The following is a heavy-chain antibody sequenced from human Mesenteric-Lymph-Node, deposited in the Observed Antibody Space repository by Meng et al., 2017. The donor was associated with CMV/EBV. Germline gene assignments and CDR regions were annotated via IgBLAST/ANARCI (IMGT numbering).Heavy chain of an antibody. D-gene: IGHD6-6*01. CDR2: INPGSGAT. CDR1: GFTFTAYY. V-gene: IGHV1-2*02. J-gene: IGHJ4*02. Sequence: ASVKVSCKASGFTFTAYYMYWIRQAPGQGLEWVAWINPGSGATGYAQKFKGRVTVTRDTYISTLYMELRSLTSDDTAMYYCARDGISSSPDFDYWGQGTLVTVSS. CDR3: ARDGISSSPDFDY.